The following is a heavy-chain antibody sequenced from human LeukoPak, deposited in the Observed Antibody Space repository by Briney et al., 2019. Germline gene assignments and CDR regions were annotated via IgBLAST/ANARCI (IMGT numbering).Heavy chain of an antibody. V-gene: IGHV3-21*01. D-gene: IGHD6-13*01. CDR3: ARDWSSSWEHFDY. J-gene: IGHJ4*02. CDR2: ISSSSYI. Sequence: GGSLRLSCAASGFTFSSYSMNWVRQAPGKGLEWVSSISSSSYIYYADSVKGRFTISRDNAKNSLYLQMNSLRAEDTAVYYCARDWSSSWEHFDYWGQGTLVTVSS. CDR1: GFTFSSYS.